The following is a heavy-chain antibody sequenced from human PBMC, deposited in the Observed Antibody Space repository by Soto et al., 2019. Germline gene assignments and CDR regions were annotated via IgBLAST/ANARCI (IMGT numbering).Heavy chain of an antibody. V-gene: IGHV3-13*01. Sequence: EVQLVESGGGLVQPGGSLRLSCAASGFTFSSYDMHWVRQATGKGLEWVSAIGTAGDTYYPGSVKGRFTISRENAKNSLYLQMNSLRAGDTAVYYCARVSPSGGWFDPWGQGTLVTVSS. CDR3: ARVSPSGGWFDP. D-gene: IGHD3-10*01. J-gene: IGHJ5*02. CDR1: GFTFSSYD. CDR2: IGTAGDT.